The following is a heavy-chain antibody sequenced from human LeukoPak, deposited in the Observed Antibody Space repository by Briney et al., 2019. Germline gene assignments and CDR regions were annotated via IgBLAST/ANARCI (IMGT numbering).Heavy chain of an antibody. J-gene: IGHJ5*02. CDR2: VSYDGSNE. CDR3: ARGIASGIDFFDP. V-gene: IGHV3-30-3*01. D-gene: IGHD6-13*01. CDR1: GFTFSSYA. Sequence: GGSLRLSCAASGFTFSSYAMHWVRQAPGKGLEWVATVSYDGSNEYYADSVKGRFTISRDNSKNMVYLQMNSLRAEDTAVYYCARGIASGIDFFDPWGQGTLVTVSS.